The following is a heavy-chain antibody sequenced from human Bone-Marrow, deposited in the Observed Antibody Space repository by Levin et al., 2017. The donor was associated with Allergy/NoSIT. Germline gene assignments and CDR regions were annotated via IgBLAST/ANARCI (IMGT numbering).Heavy chain of an antibody. Sequence: GGSLRLSCKASGGTFSSYAISWVRQAPGQGLEWMGGIIPIFGTANYAQKFQGRVTITADESTSTAYMELSSLRSEDTAVYYCARGVDVVVVAATLSLWGQGTLVTVSS. D-gene: IGHD2-15*01. V-gene: IGHV1-69*01. J-gene: IGHJ4*02. CDR3: ARGVDVVVVAATLSL. CDR1: GGTFSSYA. CDR2: IIPIFGTA.